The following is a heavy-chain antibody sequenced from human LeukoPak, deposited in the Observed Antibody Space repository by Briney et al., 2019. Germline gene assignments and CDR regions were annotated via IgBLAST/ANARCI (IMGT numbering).Heavy chain of an antibody. D-gene: IGHD2-21*02. CDR3: ARDGLAYCGGDCYSGLDY. Sequence: GGSLRLSCAASGFTFDDYGMSWVRQAPGKGLGWVSGINWNGGSTGYADSLKGRFTISRDNAKNSLYLQMNSLRAEDTALYYCARDGLAYCGGDCYSGLDYWGQGTLVTVSS. V-gene: IGHV3-20*04. CDR2: INWNGGST. J-gene: IGHJ4*02. CDR1: GFTFDDYG.